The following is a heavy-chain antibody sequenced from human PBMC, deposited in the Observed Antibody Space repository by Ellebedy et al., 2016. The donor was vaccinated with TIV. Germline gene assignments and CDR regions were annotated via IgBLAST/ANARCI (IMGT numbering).Heavy chain of an antibody. V-gene: IGHV4-38-2*02. D-gene: IGHD1-1*01. Sequence: SETLSLTCTVSGHSISSGYYWGWIRQPPGKGLEWIASIYYTGTTYYTPSLKSRVTISVDTSKNQFSLKLASVTAPDTAVYYCARGPVLYNFDAFDIWGQGTVVTVSS. CDR3: ARGPVLYNFDAFDI. CDR1: GHSISSGYY. J-gene: IGHJ3*02. CDR2: IYYTGTT.